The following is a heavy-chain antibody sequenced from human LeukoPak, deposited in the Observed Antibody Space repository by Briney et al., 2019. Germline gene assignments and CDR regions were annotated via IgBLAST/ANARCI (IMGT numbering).Heavy chain of an antibody. D-gene: IGHD5-12*01. CDR3: ARYPHFSGYDYYYYHYMDV. CDR1: GFTFSSYW. J-gene: IGHJ6*03. Sequence: GSLRLSCAASGFTFSSYWMSWVRQAPGKGLEWVANIKQDGSEKYYVDSVKGRFTISRDNAKNSLHLQMNSLRAEDTAVYYCARYPHFSGYDYYYYHYMDVWGEGTTVTVSS. CDR2: IKQDGSEK. V-gene: IGHV3-7*01.